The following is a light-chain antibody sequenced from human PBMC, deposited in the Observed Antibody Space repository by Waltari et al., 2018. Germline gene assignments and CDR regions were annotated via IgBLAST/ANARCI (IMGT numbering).Light chain of an antibody. J-gene: IGKJ2*01. CDR2: SIS. V-gene: IGKV1-39*01. CDR1: HFVVTY. Sequence: IQLTQPPSSLSASVSARVTISFRASHFVVTYVNWYQQKPGKPPALLCHSISTLQTGVPPRFRGSGAGTEFAHTIDSLQPEDSATYYCQHSDRAPHSFGQGTTLEIK. CDR3: QHSDRAPHS.